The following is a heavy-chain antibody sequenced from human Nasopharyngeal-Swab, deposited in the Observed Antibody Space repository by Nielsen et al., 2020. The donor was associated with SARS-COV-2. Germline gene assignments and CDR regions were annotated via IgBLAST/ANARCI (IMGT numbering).Heavy chain of an antibody. Sequence: GGSLRLSCAASGFTFGDYYMSWIRQAPGKGLEWVSYISSSGSTIYYADSVKGRFTISRDNAKNSLYLQMNSLRAEDTAVYYCARSSHQSEGYAFDYWGQGTLVTVSS. J-gene: IGHJ4*02. CDR3: ARSSHQSEGYAFDY. V-gene: IGHV3-11*01. CDR2: ISSSGSTI. CDR1: GFTFGDYY. D-gene: IGHD5-12*01.